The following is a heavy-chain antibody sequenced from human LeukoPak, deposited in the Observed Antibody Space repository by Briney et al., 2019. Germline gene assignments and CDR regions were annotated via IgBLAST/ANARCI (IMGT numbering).Heavy chain of an antibody. D-gene: IGHD3-22*01. V-gene: IGHV4-34*01. CDR2: INHSGST. Sequence: SETLSLTCAVYGGSFSGYYWSWIRQPPGKGLEWIAEINHSGSTNYNPSLKSRVTISVDTSKNQFSLKLSSVTAADTAVYYCARGLGSRFYYDSSGYYQYWGQGTLVTVSS. CDR3: ARGLGSRFYYDSSGYYQY. CDR1: GGSFSGYY. J-gene: IGHJ4*02.